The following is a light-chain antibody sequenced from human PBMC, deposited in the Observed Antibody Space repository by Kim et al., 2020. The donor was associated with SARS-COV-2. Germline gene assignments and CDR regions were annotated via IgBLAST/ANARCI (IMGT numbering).Light chain of an antibody. J-gene: IGKJ2*01. V-gene: IGKV1-5*03. CDR2: KAS. CDR1: QSVSSW. CDR3: QQDDSHPYT. Sequence: DIQMTQSPSTLSASVGERVTITCRASQSVSSWLAWYQQKPGKAPKLLIYKASTLEGGVPSRFSGRGSGTEFTLTINSLQPDDFATYSCQQDDSHPYTFGQGTKLEI.